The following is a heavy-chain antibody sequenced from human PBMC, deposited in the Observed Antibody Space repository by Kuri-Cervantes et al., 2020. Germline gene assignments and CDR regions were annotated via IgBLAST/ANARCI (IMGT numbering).Heavy chain of an antibody. V-gene: IGHV3-23*01. Sequence: GGSLRLSCAASGFTFSSYAMSWVRQPPGKGLEWVSAFGASGVRTYYADSVKGRFTISRDNSRNTLYLQMNSLRAEDTAVYYCAKDPEDYYDSSGYYTYFDYWGQGTLVTVSS. D-gene: IGHD3-22*01. CDR3: AKDPEDYYDSSGYYTYFDY. J-gene: IGHJ4*02. CDR2: FGASGVRT. CDR1: GFTFSSYA.